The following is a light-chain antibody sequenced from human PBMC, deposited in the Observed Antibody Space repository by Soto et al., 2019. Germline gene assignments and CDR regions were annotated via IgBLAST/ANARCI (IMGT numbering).Light chain of an antibody. J-gene: IGKJ1*01. V-gene: IGKV3-15*01. CDR1: QSVSSN. CDR2: GAS. CDR3: QQYNDRPGT. Sequence: EIVMTQSPATLSVSPGERATLSCRASQSVSSNLAWFQQNPGQAPRLLIYGASTRSTGLPATFSGRGSGTEFTLTISSLQSEDFAVYYCQQYNDRPGTFGQGTKVEIK.